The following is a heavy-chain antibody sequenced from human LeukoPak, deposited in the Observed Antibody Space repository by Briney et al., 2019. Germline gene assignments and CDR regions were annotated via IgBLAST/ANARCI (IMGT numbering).Heavy chain of an antibody. Sequence: PSETLSLTCTVSGGSISSYYWSWIRQPPGKGLEWIGYIYYSGSTNYNPSLKSRVTISVDTSKNQFSLKLSSVTAADTAVYYCARELVYYDSSGYYSGWFDPWGQGTLVTVSS. J-gene: IGHJ5*02. CDR2: IYYSGST. CDR1: GGSISSYY. CDR3: ARELVYYDSSGYYSGWFDP. V-gene: IGHV4-59*01. D-gene: IGHD3-22*01.